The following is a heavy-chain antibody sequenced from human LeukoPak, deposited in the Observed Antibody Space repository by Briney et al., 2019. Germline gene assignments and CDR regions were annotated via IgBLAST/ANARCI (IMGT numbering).Heavy chain of an antibody. CDR2: ISYDGSNK. D-gene: IGHD4-17*01. CDR3: AKDYRATVTTMWDY. CDR1: GFTFSSYG. V-gene: IGHV3-30*18. J-gene: IGHJ4*02. Sequence: PGGSLRLSCAASGFTFSSYGMHWVRQAPGKGLEWVAVISYDGSNKYYADSVKGRFTISRDNSKNTLYLQMNSLRAEDTAVYYCAKDYRATVTTMWDYWGQGTLVTVSS.